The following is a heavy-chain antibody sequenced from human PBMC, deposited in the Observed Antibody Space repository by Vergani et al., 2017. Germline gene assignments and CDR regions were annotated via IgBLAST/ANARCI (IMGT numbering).Heavy chain of an antibody. CDR2: LYYSGST. V-gene: IGHV4-59*01. J-gene: IGHJ5*02. Sequence: QVQLQESGPGLVKPSETLSLTCTVSGGSISSYYWSWIRQPPGKGLEWIGYLYYSGSTNYNPSLKSRVTISVDTSKNQFSLKLSSVTAADTAVYYCARVIATYYDYGGWFDPWGQGTLVTVSS. CDR1: GGSISSYY. CDR3: ARVIATYYDYGGWFDP. D-gene: IGHD4-23*01.